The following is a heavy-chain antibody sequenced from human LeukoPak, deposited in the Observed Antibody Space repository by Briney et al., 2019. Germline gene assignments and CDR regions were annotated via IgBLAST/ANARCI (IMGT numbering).Heavy chain of an antibody. V-gene: IGHV3-48*03. CDR3: AGAPSSRWLPPRAEYFQH. CDR2: ISSSGSTI. Sequence: PGGSLRLSCAPSGFTFSSYEMNWVRQAPGKGLEWVSYISSSGSTIYYADSVKGRFTISRDNAKNSLYLQMNSLRAEDTAVYYCAGAPSSRWLPPRAEYFQHWGQGTLVTVSS. D-gene: IGHD6-13*01. CDR1: GFTFSSYE. J-gene: IGHJ1*01.